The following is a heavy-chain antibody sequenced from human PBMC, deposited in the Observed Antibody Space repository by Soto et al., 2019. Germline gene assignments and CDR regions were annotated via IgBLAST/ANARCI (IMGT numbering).Heavy chain of an antibody. V-gene: IGHV2-26*01. CDR1: GFSLTNARMG. Sequence: QVTLKESGPVLVKSTETLTLTCTVSGFSLTNARMGVSWIRQPPGKALEWLAHIFSNDEKSYSTSQKNRLTISKDTSKSQVVLTMANMDPVDTATYYCARTYYFDTSAFYLPPDAFDIWGQGTMVTVSS. J-gene: IGHJ3*02. D-gene: IGHD3-22*01. CDR2: IFSNDEK. CDR3: ARTYYFDTSAFYLPPDAFDI.